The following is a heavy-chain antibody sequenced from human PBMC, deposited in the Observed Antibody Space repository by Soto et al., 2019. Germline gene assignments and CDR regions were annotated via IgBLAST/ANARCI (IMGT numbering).Heavy chain of an antibody. D-gene: IGHD2-2*01. J-gene: IGHJ4*02. CDR3: ARVPYCASTSCYGGFHY. Sequence: PGGSLRLSCTASGFTFDDYAMSWFRQAPGKGLEWVGLIKSTAYGGTTEYAASVKGRFTISRDDSRNIAYLQMNSLKTEDTAVYYCARVPYCASTSCYGGFHYWGQGT. V-gene: IGHV3-49*03. CDR1: GFTFDDYA. CDR2: IKSTAYGGTT.